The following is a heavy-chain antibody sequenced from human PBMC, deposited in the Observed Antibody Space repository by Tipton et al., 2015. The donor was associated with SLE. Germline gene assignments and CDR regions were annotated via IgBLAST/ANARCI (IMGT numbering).Heavy chain of an antibody. Sequence: QSGPEVKKPGTSVKVSCKASGFTFTSSAMQWVRQARGQRLEWIGWIVVGSGNTNYAQKFQERVTITRDMSTSTAYMELSSLRSEDTAVYYCAADHSNSYYDSSGYYDYYYYGMDVWGQGTTVTVSS. J-gene: IGHJ6*02. D-gene: IGHD3-22*01. CDR3: AADHSNSYYDSSGYYDYYYYGMDV. CDR1: GFTFTSSA. V-gene: IGHV1-58*02. CDR2: IVVGSGNT.